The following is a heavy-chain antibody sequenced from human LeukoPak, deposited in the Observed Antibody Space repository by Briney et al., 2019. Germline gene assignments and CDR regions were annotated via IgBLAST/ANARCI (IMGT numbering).Heavy chain of an antibody. CDR1: GGSISSGGYY. J-gene: IGHJ5*02. D-gene: IGHD3-10*01. V-gene: IGHV4-31*03. Sequence: SETLSLTCTVSGGSISSGGYYWSWIRQHPGKGLEWIGYIYYSGSTYYNPSLKSRVTISVDTSKNQFSLKLSSVTAADTAVYYCARELTMVRDPNRFDPWGQGTLVTVSS. CDR2: IYYSGST. CDR3: ARELTMVRDPNRFDP.